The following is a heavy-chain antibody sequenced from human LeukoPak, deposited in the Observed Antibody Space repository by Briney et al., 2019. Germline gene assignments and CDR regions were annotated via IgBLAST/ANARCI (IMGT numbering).Heavy chain of an antibody. J-gene: IGHJ5*02. V-gene: IGHV4-59*12. D-gene: IGHD5-18*01. CDR2: IYYSGST. CDR3: ARGGGSYSRIRVNWFDP. Sequence: SETPSLTCTVSGGPISSYYWSCIRPPPGKGLEWIGYIYYSGSTNYNPSLRSRVTISVDTSKNQFSLKLSSVTAADTAVYYCARGGGSYSRIRVNWFDPWGQGTLVTVSS. CDR1: GGPISSYY.